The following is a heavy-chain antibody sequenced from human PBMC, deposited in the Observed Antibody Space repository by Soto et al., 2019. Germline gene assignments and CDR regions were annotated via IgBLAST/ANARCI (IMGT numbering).Heavy chain of an antibody. CDR1: GFTFSSYV. D-gene: IGHD4-17*01. CDR2: ISYDGYNK. J-gene: IGHJ5*02. CDR3: ARQTTYGDKPGDL. Sequence: QVQLVESGGGVVQPGRYLRLSCVASGFTFSSYVMHWVRQAPGKGLEWVAIISYDGYNKYYADSVKGRFTISRDNSKNTLYLQMNSLRTGDTAVYYCARQTTYGDKPGDLWGQGTLVTVSS. V-gene: IGHV3-30-3*01.